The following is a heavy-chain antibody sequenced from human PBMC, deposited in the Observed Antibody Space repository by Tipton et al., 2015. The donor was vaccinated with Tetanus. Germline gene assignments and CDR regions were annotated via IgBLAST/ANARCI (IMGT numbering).Heavy chain of an antibody. CDR1: GGSVSSGNYY. CDR3: ARGAIFGVLTYRAFDI. Sequence: TLSLTCTVSGGSVSSGNYYWSWIRQPPGKELEWIGYIYYGGGTNYNPSLKSRVTISVDTSKNQFSLRLNSVSAADTAVYYCARGAIFGVLTYRAFDIWGQGTMVTVSS. CDR2: IYYGGGT. D-gene: IGHD3-3*01. V-gene: IGHV4-61*01. J-gene: IGHJ3*02.